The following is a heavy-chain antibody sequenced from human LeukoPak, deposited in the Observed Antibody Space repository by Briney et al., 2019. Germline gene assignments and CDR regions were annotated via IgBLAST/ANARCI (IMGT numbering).Heavy chain of an antibody. CDR1: GGSISNYY. V-gene: IGHV4-59*12. CDR2: IYYTGST. CDR3: AREPRYDSSGYYDY. D-gene: IGHD3-22*01. J-gene: IGHJ4*02. Sequence: SETLSLTCTVSGGSISNYYWSWIRQPPGKGLEWIGYIYYTGSTNYNPSLKSRVTISVDTSKNQFSLKLSSVTAADTAVYYCAREPRYDSSGYYDYWGQGTLVTVSS.